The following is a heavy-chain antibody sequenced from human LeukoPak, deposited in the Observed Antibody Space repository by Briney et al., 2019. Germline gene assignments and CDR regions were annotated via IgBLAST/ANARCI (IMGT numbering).Heavy chain of an antibody. D-gene: IGHD6-13*01. J-gene: IGHJ4*02. Sequence: GGSLRLSCAAPGFTFDDYAMHWVRQAPGKGLEWVSLISGDGGSTYYADSVKGRFTISRDNSKNSLYLQMNSLRTEDTALYYCAKSGPEQLVLDYWGQGTLVTVSS. CDR2: ISGDGGST. V-gene: IGHV3-43*02. CDR3: AKSGPEQLVLDY. CDR1: GFTFDDYA.